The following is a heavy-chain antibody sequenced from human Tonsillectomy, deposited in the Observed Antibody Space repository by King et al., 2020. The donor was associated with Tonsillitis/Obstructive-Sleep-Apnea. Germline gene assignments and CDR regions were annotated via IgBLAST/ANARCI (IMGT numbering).Heavy chain of an antibody. V-gene: IGHV3-30*01. CDR3: ARSRIVAAGFDY. D-gene: IGHD6-13*01. CDR2: ISYDGSNK. Sequence: VQLVESGGGVVQPGRSLRLSCAASGFTFSSYAMHWVRQAPGKGLEWVAVISYDGSNKYYADSVKGRFTISRENSKNTVYLQMNSLRAEDTAVYYCARSRIVAAGFDYWGQGTLVTVSS. J-gene: IGHJ4*02. CDR1: GFTFSSYA.